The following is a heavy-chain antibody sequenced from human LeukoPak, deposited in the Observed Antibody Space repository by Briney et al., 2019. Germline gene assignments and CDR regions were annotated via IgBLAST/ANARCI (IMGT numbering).Heavy chain of an antibody. V-gene: IGHV3-48*01. Sequence: GGSLRLSCAASGFTFSSYSMNWVRQAPGKGLEWVSSISSSSSTIYYADSVKSRFTISRDNAKNSLYLQMNSLRAEDTAVYYCARGSAYLTGYYYFDYWGQGTLVTVSS. CDR2: ISSSSSTI. CDR3: ARGSAYLTGYYYFDY. J-gene: IGHJ4*02. D-gene: IGHD3-9*01. CDR1: GFTFSSYS.